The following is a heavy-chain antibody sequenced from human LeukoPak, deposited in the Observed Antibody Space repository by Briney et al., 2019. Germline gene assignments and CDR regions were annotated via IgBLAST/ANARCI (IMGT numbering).Heavy chain of an antibody. Sequence: GGSLRLSCAASGFTFSSYWMHWVRQAPGKGLVWVSRINSDGSITSYADSVKGRFTISRDNAKNTLYLQMNSLRAEDTAVYYCARARGYSYDSFDYWGQGTLVTVSS. CDR2: INSDGSIT. CDR3: ARARGYSYDSFDY. V-gene: IGHV3-74*01. J-gene: IGHJ4*02. D-gene: IGHD3-22*01. CDR1: GFTFSSYW.